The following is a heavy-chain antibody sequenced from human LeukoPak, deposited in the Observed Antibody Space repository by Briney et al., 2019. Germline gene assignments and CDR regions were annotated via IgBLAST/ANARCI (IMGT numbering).Heavy chain of an antibody. D-gene: IGHD3-3*01. CDR3: AKGSITIFLFDY. V-gene: IGHV3-30-3*01. CDR2: ISYDGSNK. J-gene: IGHJ4*02. Sequence: GGSLRLSCAASGFTFSNYAMHWVRQAPGKGLEWVALISYDGSNKYYADSVKGRFTISRDNSKNTLYLQMNSLRAEDTAVYYCAKGSITIFLFDYWGQGTLVTVSS. CDR1: GFTFSNYA.